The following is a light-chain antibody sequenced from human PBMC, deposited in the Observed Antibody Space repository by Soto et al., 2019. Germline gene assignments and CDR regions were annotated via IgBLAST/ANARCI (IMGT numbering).Light chain of an antibody. J-gene: IGLJ1*01. V-gene: IGLV1-40*01. CDR1: SSNIGAGYD. Sequence: QSALTQPPSVSGAPGQRVTISCTGSSSNIGAGYDVQWYQQLPGTAPKLLIYGNSNRPSGVPDRFSDSKSGTSASLAITGLQAEDEADYYCQSYDSSLSADYVFGTGTKVTVL. CDR2: GNS. CDR3: QSYDSSLSADYV.